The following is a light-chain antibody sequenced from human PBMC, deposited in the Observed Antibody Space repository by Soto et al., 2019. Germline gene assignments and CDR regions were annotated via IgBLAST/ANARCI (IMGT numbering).Light chain of an antibody. V-gene: IGKV1-39*01. CDR1: QSISRY. CDR3: QQSHTPPLT. CDR2: AAS. Sequence: DIQLIQSPSPLSASVGDSVTVTCRASQSISRYLNWYQQKPGNAPKLLIYAASNWQSGVPSRFSGSGSGTEFTLTISSLHPEDFATYFCQQSHTPPLTFGGGTKV. J-gene: IGKJ4*01.